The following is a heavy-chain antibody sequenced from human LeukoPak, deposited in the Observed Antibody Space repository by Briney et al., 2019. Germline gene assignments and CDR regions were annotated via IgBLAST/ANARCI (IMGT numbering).Heavy chain of an antibody. CDR2: INHSGTT. D-gene: IGHD3-9*01. Sequence: MPSETLSLTCAVYGGSFSGYYWNWIRQSPEKGLEWLGEINHSGTTNYNPSLKSRVTTSLDTSKNQFSLKLSSVTAADTAVYYCARDLTGGGIDNYYGMDVWGQGTTVTVSS. CDR1: GGSFSGYY. V-gene: IGHV4-34*01. J-gene: IGHJ6*02. CDR3: ARDLTGGGIDNYYGMDV.